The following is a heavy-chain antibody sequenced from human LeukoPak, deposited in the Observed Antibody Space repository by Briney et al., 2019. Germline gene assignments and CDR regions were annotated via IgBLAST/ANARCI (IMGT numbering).Heavy chain of an antibody. V-gene: IGHV1-2*02. CDR1: GYTFSDYY. CDR3: ARVGLVGIRNWFDP. CDR2: INPNSGDT. D-gene: IGHD2-21*01. Sequence: ASVKVSCKASGYTFSDYYIHWVRQAPGQGLEWMGWINPNSGDTKYVQKFQGRVTMTRDTSISTAYMELSRLRSDDTAVYYCARVGLVGIRNWFDPWGQGTLVTVSS. J-gene: IGHJ5*02.